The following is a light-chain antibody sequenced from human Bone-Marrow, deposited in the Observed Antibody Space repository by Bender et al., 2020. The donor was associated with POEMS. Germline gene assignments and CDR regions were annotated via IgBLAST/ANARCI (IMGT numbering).Light chain of an antibody. CDR3: CSKAGIWV. J-gene: IGLJ3*02. V-gene: IGLV2-23*01. CDR2: EGS. CDR1: SSDVGSYNL. Sequence: QSALTQPASVSGSPGQSITISCTGTSSDVGSYNLVSWYQQHPGKAPKLMIYEGSRRPSGVSNRFSASKSGNAASLTISGLQAEDEADYYCCSKAGIWVFGGGAKLPVL.